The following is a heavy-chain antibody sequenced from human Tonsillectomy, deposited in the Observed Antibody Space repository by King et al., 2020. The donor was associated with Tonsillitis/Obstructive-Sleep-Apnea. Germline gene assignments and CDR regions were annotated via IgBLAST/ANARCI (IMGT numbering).Heavy chain of an antibody. CDR1: GYTFTNYD. D-gene: IGHD3-22*01. CDR3: ARDYDARSGYYHGYFQH. J-gene: IGHJ1*01. CDR2: SRPYNGDT. Sequence: VQLVQSGAEVKKPGASVKVSCKASGYTFTNYDITWVRQAPGQGLEWMGWSRPYNGDTNYAQKLQGRVTMTSDTSTSTAYMELRSLRSDDTAVYYCARDYDARSGYYHGYFQHWGQGTLVTVSS. V-gene: IGHV1-18*01.